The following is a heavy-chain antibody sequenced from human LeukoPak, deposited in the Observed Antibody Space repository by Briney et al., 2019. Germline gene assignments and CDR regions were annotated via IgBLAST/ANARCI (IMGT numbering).Heavy chain of an antibody. Sequence: GGYLSLFCAASGFTFSSFGMSWVRQAPGKWLEWVSSVDGRGSNTYYGDSVKGRFSISRDNSKNTLYLQMSSLRAEDTAVYYCAKNQDSTDWAVDYWGQGTLVTVSS. J-gene: IGHJ4*02. CDR2: VDGRGSNT. V-gene: IGHV3-23*01. D-gene: IGHD2/OR15-2a*01. CDR3: AKNQDSTDWAVDY. CDR1: GFTFSSFG.